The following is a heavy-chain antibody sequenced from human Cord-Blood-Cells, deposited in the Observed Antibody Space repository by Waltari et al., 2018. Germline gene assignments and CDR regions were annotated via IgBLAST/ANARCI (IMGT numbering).Heavy chain of an antibody. D-gene: IGHD5-18*01. J-gene: IGHJ4*02. V-gene: IGHV4-38-2*01. Sequence: QVQLQESGPGLVKPSETLSLTCAVSGYSISSGYYLGWIRQPPGKGLEWIESIYHSGSTYYNPSLKSRVTISVDTSKNQFSLKLSSVTAADTAVYYCASGRPYSYGTNFDYWGQGTLVTVSS. CDR3: ASGRPYSYGTNFDY. CDR1: GYSISSGYY. CDR2: IYHSGST.